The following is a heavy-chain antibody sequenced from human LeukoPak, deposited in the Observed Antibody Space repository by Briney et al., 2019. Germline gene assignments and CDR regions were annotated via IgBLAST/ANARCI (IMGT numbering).Heavy chain of an antibody. CDR3: ARGDSDSSSWFGTLYYFDY. CDR2: IYPGDPDT. Sequence: GESLKISCKGSGYSFTSYWIGWVRQMPGKGLEWMGIIYPGDPDTRYSPSFQGQVTISADKSISTAYLQWSSLKASDTAMYYCARGDSDSSSWFGTLYYFDYWGQGTLVTVSS. CDR1: GYSFTSYW. V-gene: IGHV5-51*01. D-gene: IGHD6-13*01. J-gene: IGHJ4*02.